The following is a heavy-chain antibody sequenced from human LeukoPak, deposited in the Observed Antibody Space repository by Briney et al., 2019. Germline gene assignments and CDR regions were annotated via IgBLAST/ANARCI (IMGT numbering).Heavy chain of an antibody. CDR2: IGHDGAVI. CDR3: AKYRTTSVPPRNFDY. V-gene: IGHV3-23*01. J-gene: IGHJ4*02. CDR1: GFTFSSFA. D-gene: IGHD1-14*01. Sequence: GGPLRLSCAASGFTFSSFAMIWVRQAPGKGLQWVSVIGHDGAVIQYADSVKGRFTISRDNSKKMLYLQMNSLTYDDTAIYYCAKYRTTSVPPRNFDYWGQGTLVTVSS.